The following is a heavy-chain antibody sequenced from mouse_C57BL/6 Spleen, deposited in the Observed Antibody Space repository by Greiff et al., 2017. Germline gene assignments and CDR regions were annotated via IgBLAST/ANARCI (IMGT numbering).Heavy chain of an antibody. CDR3: ARSGGWLLCFGY. CDR1: GYAFSSSW. CDR2: IYPGDGDT. D-gene: IGHD2-3*01. Sequence: QVQLQQSGPELVKPGASVKISCKASGYAFSSSWMNWVKQRPGKGLEWIGRIYPGDGDTNYNGKFKGKATLTADKSSSTAYMQLSSLTSEDSAVYFCARSGGWLLCFGYWGQGTTLAVSS. V-gene: IGHV1-82*01. J-gene: IGHJ2*01.